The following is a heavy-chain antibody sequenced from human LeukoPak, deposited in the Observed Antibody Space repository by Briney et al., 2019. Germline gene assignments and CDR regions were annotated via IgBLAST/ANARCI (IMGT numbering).Heavy chain of an antibody. CDR2: ISAYNGNT. D-gene: IGHD2-15*01. CDR3: ARHHCSGGSCYHYYYYYMDV. CDR1: GYTFTSYG. V-gene: IGHV1-18*01. Sequence: GASVKVSCTASGYTFTSYGISWVRQAPGQGLEWMGWISAYNGNTNYAQKLQGRDTMTTDTSTSTAYMELRSLRSDDTAVYYCARHHCSGGSCYHYYYYYMDVWGKGTTVTVCS. J-gene: IGHJ6*03.